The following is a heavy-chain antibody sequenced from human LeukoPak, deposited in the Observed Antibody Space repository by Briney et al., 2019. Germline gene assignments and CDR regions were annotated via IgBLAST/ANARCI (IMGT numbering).Heavy chain of an antibody. CDR1: GYTFTSYY. CDR3: ARDVYCSGGSCYNFDY. CDR2: LNPSGGST. V-gene: IGHV1-46*01. Sequence: ASVKVSCKASGYTFTSYYMHWVRQAPGQGLEWMGILNPSGGSTSYAQKFQGRVTMTRDMSTSTVYMELSSLRSEDTAVYYCARDVYCSGGSCYNFDYWGQGTLVTVSS. J-gene: IGHJ4*02. D-gene: IGHD2-15*01.